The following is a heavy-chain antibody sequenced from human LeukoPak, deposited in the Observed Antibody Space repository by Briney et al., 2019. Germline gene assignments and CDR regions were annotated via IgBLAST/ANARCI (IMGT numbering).Heavy chain of an antibody. J-gene: IGHJ2*01. CDR3: AKVTYGSGTSLFFDV. V-gene: IGHV3-30*18. D-gene: IGHD3-10*01. Sequence: GGSLRLSCAASGFTFSTYAMHWVRQAPGKGLEWVALISSEGSNKYYADSVRGRFTISRDNSKNTLHLQMNNLRVEDTAIYYCAKVTYGSGTSLFFDVWGRGTLGTVAS. CDR1: GFTFSTYA. CDR2: ISSEGSNK.